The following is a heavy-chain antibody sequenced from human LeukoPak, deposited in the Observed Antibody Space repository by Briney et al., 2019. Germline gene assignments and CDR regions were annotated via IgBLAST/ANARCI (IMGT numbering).Heavy chain of an antibody. CDR2: ISSSSSYI. V-gene: IGHV3-21*01. D-gene: IGHD4-17*01. J-gene: IGHJ4*02. CDR1: GFTVSSTY. Sequence: PGGSLRLSCAGSGFTVSSTYMSWVRQAPGKGLEWVSSISSSSSYIYYADSVKGRFTISRDNAKNSLYLQMNSLRAEDTAVYYCARERNVGWETGYGDYAPSGYWGQGTLVTVSS. CDR3: ARERNVGWETGYGDYAPSGY.